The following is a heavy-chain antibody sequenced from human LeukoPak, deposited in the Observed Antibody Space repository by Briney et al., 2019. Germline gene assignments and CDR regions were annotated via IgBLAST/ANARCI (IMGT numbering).Heavy chain of an antibody. J-gene: IGHJ5*02. D-gene: IGHD3-3*01. CDR1: GFTFSSYG. CDR3: AKDQGYYDFWSGQTT. Sequence: GGSLRLSCAASGFTFSSYGMHWVRQAPGKGLEWVAVISYDGGNKYYADSVKGRFTISRDNSKNTLYLQMNSLRAEDTAVYYCAKDQGYYDFWSGQTTWGQGTLVTVSS. CDR2: ISYDGGNK. V-gene: IGHV3-30*18.